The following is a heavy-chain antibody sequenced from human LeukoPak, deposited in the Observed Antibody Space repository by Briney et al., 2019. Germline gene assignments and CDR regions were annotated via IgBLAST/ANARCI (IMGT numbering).Heavy chain of an antibody. CDR1: GYTFTSYG. V-gene: IGHV1-18*01. Sequence: GASVKVSCKASGYTFTSYGISWVRQAPGQGLEWMGWISGYNGNTNYAQKLQGRVTMTTDTSTSTAYMELRSLRSDDTAVYYCARGQPIVVVPAANLPYDYWGQGTLVTVSS. D-gene: IGHD2-2*01. J-gene: IGHJ4*02. CDR3: ARGQPIVVVPAANLPYDY. CDR2: ISGYNGNT.